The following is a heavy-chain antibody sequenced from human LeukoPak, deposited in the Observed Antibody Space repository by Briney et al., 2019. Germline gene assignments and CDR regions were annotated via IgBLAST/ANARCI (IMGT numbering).Heavy chain of an antibody. CDR2: INTDGTVT. CDR3: ATKQWLAPPPDS. D-gene: IGHD6-19*01. CDR1: GCSFSKYW. J-gene: IGHJ4*02. Sequence: PAGSLTLSCAASGCSFSKYWWRWVRQAPGKGLESVSRINTDGTVTTYADSVKGRFTVSRDNADNTMFLQMNSVRDEDTAVYYCATKQWLAPPPDSWGQGTPVTVSS. V-gene: IGHV3-74*01.